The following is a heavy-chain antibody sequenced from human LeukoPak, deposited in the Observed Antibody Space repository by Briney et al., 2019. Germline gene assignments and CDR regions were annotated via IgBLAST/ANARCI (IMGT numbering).Heavy chain of an antibody. CDR3: ARIGFLGWLTSYYYYGMDV. D-gene: IGHD3-3*01. V-gene: IGHV1-18*01. Sequence: ASVKVSCKASGYTFTSYGISWVRQAPGQGLEWMGWISAYNGNTNYAQKLQGRVTMTTDTSTSTAYMELRSLRSDDTAVYYCARIGFLGWLTSYYYYGMDVWGQGTTVTVSS. J-gene: IGHJ6*02. CDR1: GYTFTSYG. CDR2: ISAYNGNT.